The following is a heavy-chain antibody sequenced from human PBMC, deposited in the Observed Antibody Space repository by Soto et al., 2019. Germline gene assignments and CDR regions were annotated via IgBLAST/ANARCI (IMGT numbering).Heavy chain of an antibody. Sequence: SETLSLTCSVSGGSISYNSYDWGWIRQPPGKGLEWIGGIFYTGTTYYSPSPKDRVTMSMDTSKNSCSVNLTSVTAADTAVYFCARLVVVAPVANVWGHGTLVTVSS. D-gene: IGHD2-2*01. V-gene: IGHV4-39*02. CDR3: ARLVVVAPVANV. J-gene: IGHJ4*01. CDR1: GGSISYNSYD. CDR2: IFYTGTT.